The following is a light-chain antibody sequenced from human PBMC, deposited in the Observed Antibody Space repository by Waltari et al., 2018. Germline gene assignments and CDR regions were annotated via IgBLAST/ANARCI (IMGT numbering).Light chain of an antibody. CDR1: DMGSKR. CDR2: DDR. Sequence: SYVVTQPPSVSVAPGQTARVSCGGSDMGSKRVPWYQQRPGQAPLLVIYDDRDRPPGIPDRFSGSNSGNTATLTISRVEVGDEADFYCQVWDDSSDHVVFGGGTKLTVL. J-gene: IGLJ2*01. CDR3: QVWDDSSDHVV. V-gene: IGLV3-21*02.